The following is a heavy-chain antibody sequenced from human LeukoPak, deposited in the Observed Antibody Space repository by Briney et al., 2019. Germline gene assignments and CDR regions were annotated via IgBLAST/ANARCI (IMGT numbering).Heavy chain of an antibody. CDR2: IYTSGST. V-gene: IGHV4-61*02. J-gene: IGHJ2*01. Sequence: NPSETLSLTCTVSGGSISSGSYYWSWIRQPAGKGLEWIGRIYTSGSTNYNPSLKSRVTISVDTSKNQFSLKLSSVTAADTAVYYCARDVMDYDSSGYPNWYFDLWGRGTLVTVSS. CDR1: GGSISSGSYY. CDR3: ARDVMDYDSSGYPNWYFDL. D-gene: IGHD3-22*01.